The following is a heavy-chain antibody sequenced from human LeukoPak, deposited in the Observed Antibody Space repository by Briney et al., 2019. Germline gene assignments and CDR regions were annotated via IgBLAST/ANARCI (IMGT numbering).Heavy chain of an antibody. CDR2: IYPGDSDT. V-gene: IGHV5-51*01. Sequence: GESLKISFKASGYNFPTYWIGWVRQMPGKGLEWMGIIYPGDSDTRYSPSFQGQVTISAAADKSISTAYLQWSSLKASDTATYYCASAVYTRNWPYYWGQGTLVTVSS. J-gene: IGHJ4*02. D-gene: IGHD1-1*01. CDR1: GYNFPTYW. CDR3: ASAVYTRNWPYY.